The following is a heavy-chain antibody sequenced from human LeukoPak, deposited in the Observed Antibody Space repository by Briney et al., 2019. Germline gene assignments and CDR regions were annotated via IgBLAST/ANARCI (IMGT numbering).Heavy chain of an antibody. CDR2: IDTSGNT. D-gene: IGHD6-13*01. J-gene: IGHJ4*02. CDR3: ARVTGYRIEDYFDY. V-gene: IGHV4-4*07. Sequence: SETLSLTCTVSGGSISSYYWSWIRQPAGKGLEWIGRIDTSGNTNYKPSLKSRVTMSVDTSKNQFSLKLNSVTAADTAVYYCARVTGYRIEDYFDYWGQGTLVTVSS. CDR1: GGSISSYY.